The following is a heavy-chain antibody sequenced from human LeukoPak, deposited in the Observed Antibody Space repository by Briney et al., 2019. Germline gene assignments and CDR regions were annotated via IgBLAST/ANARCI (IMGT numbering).Heavy chain of an antibody. CDR1: GGSVSSGSYY. V-gene: IGHV4-61*01. CDR2: IYYSGST. Sequence: SETLSLTCTVSGGSVSSGSYYWSWIRQPPGKGLEWIGYIYYSGSTNYNPSLKSRVTISVDTSKNQFSLKLSSVTAADTAVYYCARNVVVVAATRKGNWFDPWGQGTLVTVSS. D-gene: IGHD2-15*01. J-gene: IGHJ5*02. CDR3: ARNVVVVAATRKGNWFDP.